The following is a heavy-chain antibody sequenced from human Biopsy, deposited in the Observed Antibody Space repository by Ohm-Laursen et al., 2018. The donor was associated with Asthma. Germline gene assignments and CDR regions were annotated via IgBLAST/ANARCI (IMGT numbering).Heavy chain of an antibody. V-gene: IGHV3-7*01. Sequence: SLRLSCAASGFTFGNFWMSWGRQTPGKGLEWVATITGDGSQKFYVDSVTGRFTISRDNSKNSLYLQMNNLRAEDTAVYYCARDAPTGGYIDYWGLGTLVTVSS. CDR3: ARDAPTGGYIDY. J-gene: IGHJ4*02. CDR2: ITGDGSQK. CDR1: GFTFGNFW. D-gene: IGHD7-27*01.